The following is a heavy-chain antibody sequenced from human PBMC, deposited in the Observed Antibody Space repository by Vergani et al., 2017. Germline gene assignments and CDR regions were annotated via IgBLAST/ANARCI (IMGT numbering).Heavy chain of an antibody. CDR3: ARDLRLLYNRFDP. CDR2: ISGSGGST. Sequence: EVQLLESGGGLVQPGGSLRLSCAASGFTFSTYAMNWVRQAPGKGLEWVSAISGSGGSTYYADSVKGRFTISRDNSKNTMYLQMNSLRDEDTGVYYCARDLRLLYNRFDPWGQGTLVTVSS. J-gene: IGHJ5*02. D-gene: IGHD1-14*01. CDR1: GFTFSTYA. V-gene: IGHV3-23*01.